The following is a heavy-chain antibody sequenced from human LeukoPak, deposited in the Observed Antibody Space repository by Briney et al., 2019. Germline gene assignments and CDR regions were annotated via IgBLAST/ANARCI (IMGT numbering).Heavy chain of an antibody. CDR2: ISSSGDYI. CDR1: GFPFSDYS. Sequence: GGSLRLSCAASGFPFSDYSMNWVRRAPGKGLEWVSSISSSGDYIYSADSVKGRFTISRDNAKNSLYLQMNSLRAEDTAVYYCSRGLSVGGQGTLVSVSS. J-gene: IGHJ4*02. V-gene: IGHV3-21*01. D-gene: IGHD3-3*02. CDR3: SRGLSV.